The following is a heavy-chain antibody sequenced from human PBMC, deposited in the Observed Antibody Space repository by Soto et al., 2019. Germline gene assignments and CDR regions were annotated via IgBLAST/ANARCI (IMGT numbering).Heavy chain of an antibody. D-gene: IGHD3-22*01. J-gene: IGHJ6*02. V-gene: IGHV4-30-4*01. CDR3: ARVPSTDSSGYPDSYYYYGMDV. CDR2: IYYSGST. Sequence: PSETLSLTCTVSGGSISSGDYYWSWIRQPPGKGLEWIGYIYYSGSTYYNPSLKSRVTISVDTSKNQFSLKLSSVTAADTAVYYCARVPSTDSSGYPDSYYYYGMDVWGQGTTVTVSS. CDR1: GGSISSGDYY.